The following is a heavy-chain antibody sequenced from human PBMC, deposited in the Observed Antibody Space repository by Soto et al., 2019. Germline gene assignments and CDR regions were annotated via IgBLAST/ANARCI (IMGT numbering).Heavy chain of an antibody. V-gene: IGHV4-30-2*01. CDR3: ARGGGYTFDY. CDR2: IYHSGST. Sequence: SETLSLTCAVSGGSISSGGYSWSWIRQPPGKGLEWIGYIYHSGSTYYNPSLKSRVTISVDRSKNHFSLKLSSVTAADTAVYYGARGGGYTFDYWGQGTLVTVSS. CDR1: GGSISSGGYS. J-gene: IGHJ4*02. D-gene: IGHD3-16*01.